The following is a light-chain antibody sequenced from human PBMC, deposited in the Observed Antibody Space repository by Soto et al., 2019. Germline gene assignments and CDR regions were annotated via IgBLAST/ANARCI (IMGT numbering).Light chain of an antibody. V-gene: IGLV1-47*01. Sequence: QSVVTQPPSASGTPGQRVTISCSGSTSNIGSNSVFWYQHLPRTAPKLLIYRSNQRASGVPDRFSASKSGTSASLAISGLRSEDEADYYCAAWDDSLSGQVFGGGTKLTVL. CDR2: RSN. J-gene: IGLJ2*01. CDR1: TSNIGSNS. CDR3: AAWDDSLSGQV.